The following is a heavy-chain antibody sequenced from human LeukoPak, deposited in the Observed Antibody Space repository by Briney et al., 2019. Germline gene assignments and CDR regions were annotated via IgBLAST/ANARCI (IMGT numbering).Heavy chain of an antibody. CDR1: GYSFTTNW. V-gene: IGHV5-51*01. D-gene: IGHD6-13*01. Sequence: HGESLKISCKASGYSFTTNWIGWVRQMPGQGLEWMGIIFPGDSDTRYSPSFQGQVTISVDKSISTAYLQWRSLKASDTAIYYCAKSSYRGAIAAAGVDYWGQGTLVTVSS. CDR2: IFPGDSDT. CDR3: AKSSYRGAIAAAGVDY. J-gene: IGHJ4*02.